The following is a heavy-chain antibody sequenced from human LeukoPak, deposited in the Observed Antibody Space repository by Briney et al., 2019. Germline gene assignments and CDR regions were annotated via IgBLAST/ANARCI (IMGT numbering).Heavy chain of an antibody. J-gene: IGHJ4*02. V-gene: IGHV3-48*03. CDR2: ISSSGSTI. Sequence: PGGSLRLSCAASGFTFSSYEMNWVRQAPGKGLEWVSYISSSGSTIYYADSVKGRFTISRDNSKNTLYLQMNSLRAEDTAVYYCAKDFLRVAPYYFDYWGQGTLVTVSS. CDR3: AKDFLRVAPYYFDY. D-gene: IGHD2-15*01. CDR1: GFTFSSYE.